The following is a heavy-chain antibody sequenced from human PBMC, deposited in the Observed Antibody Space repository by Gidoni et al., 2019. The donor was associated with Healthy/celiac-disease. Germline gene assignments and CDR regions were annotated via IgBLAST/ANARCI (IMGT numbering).Heavy chain of an antibody. V-gene: IGHV3-43D*04. CDR2: ISWDGGST. J-gene: IGHJ6*02. CDR3: ARAPQYYYYGMDV. Sequence: EVQLGESGGVVVQQGGSLSLSCAASGFHFDDYAMHWVRQAPGKGLEWVSLISWDGGSTYYADSVKGRFTISRDNSKNSLYLQMNSLRAEDTALYYCARAPQYYYYGMDVWGQGTTVTVSS. CDR1: GFHFDDYA.